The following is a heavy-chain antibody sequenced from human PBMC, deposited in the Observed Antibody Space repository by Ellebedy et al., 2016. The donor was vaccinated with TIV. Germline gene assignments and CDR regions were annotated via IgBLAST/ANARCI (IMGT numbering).Heavy chain of an antibody. D-gene: IGHD5-24*01. Sequence: GESLKISXAASGFTFTNAMHWVRQAPGKGLEWVAVISYDASNKYYADSVKGRFTISRDNSMNTLYLQMDSLSVEDTAVYYCARGEGWIDNWGQGTLVTASS. V-gene: IGHV3-30-3*01. CDR3: ARGEGWIDN. CDR1: GFTFTNA. CDR2: ISYDASNK. J-gene: IGHJ4*02.